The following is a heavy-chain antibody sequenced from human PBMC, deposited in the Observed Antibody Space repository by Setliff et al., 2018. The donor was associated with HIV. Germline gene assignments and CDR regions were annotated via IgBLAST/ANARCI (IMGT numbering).Heavy chain of an antibody. CDR1: GDSISSTTFY. V-gene: IGHV4-39*01. CDR3: ARHSGSGYYLIDP. CDR2: ISYSGTT. J-gene: IGHJ5*02. D-gene: IGHD3-22*01. Sequence: SETLSLTCTVSGDSISSTTFYWVWIRQPPGKGLEWIGIISYSGTTYYNPSLKSRVTISVATSKNQFSLRLSSVTAADTAVYYCARHSGSGYYLIDPWGQGTLVTVSS.